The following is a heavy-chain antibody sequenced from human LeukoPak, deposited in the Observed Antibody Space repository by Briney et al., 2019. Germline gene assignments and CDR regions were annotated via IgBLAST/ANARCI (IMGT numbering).Heavy chain of an antibody. V-gene: IGHV4-59*01. J-gene: IGHJ4*02. CDR2: IYYSGST. Sequence: SETLSLTCTVSGGSISSYYWSWIRQPPGKGLEWIGYIYYSGSTNYNPSLKSRVTISVDTSKNQFSLKLSSVTAADTAVYYCARALCSGGSCYPAPPGIDFWGQGTLVTVSS. D-gene: IGHD2-15*01. CDR1: GGSISSYY. CDR3: ARALCSGGSCYPAPPGIDF.